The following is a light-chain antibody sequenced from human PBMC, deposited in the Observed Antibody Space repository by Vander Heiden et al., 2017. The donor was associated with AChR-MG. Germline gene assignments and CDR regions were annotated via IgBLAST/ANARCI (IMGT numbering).Light chain of an antibody. V-gene: IGKV3-15*01. CDR3: QQDNNWPFT. CDR2: GAS. CDR1: QGVSNN. J-gene: IGKJ3*01. Sequence: EIVMTPSPATLSVSPGVRATLSCRASQGVSNNLAWYQQKPGQAPRLLIYGASTRATGIPARFSGSGSGTEFTLTISSLQSEDFAVYYCQQDNNWPFTFGHGTKVDIK.